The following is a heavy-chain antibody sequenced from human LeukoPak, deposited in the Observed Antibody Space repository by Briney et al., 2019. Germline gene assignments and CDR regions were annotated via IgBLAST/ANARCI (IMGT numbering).Heavy chain of an antibody. V-gene: IGHV4-59*13. CDR3: ARDRVPAAITFDP. Sequence: PSETLSHTCTVSGGSISSYYWSWIRQPPGKGLEWIGYIYYSGSTNFNPSLKSRVTISVDTSKNQFSLKLSSVTAADTAVYYCARDRVPAAITFDPWGQGTLVTVSS. D-gene: IGHD2-2*01. CDR1: GGSISSYY. J-gene: IGHJ5*02. CDR2: IYYSGST.